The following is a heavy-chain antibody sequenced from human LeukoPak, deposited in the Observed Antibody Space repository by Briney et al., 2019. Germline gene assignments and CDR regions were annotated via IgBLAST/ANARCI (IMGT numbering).Heavy chain of an antibody. J-gene: IGHJ4*02. CDR2: SDPEDGET. CDR1: GYSVTELS. V-gene: IGHV1-24*01. D-gene: IGHD3-10*01. Sequence: VASVKVSCKVSGYSVTELSIHWVRQAPGKGLEWMGGSDPEDGETIYAQKFQGRVTKTEDTSADTAYLELSSLRSEDTAVYYCATDSSPGSFDFWGQGTLVTVSS. CDR3: ATDSSPGSFDF.